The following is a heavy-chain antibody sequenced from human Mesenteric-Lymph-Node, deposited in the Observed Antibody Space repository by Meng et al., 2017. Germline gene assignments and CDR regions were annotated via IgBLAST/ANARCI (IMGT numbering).Heavy chain of an antibody. CDR1: GFTFSSYA. Sequence: GESLKISCAASGFTFSSYAMHWVRQAPGKGLEWVAVISYDGSNKYYADSVKGRFTISRDNVKNMLYLQMNSLRAEDTAVYYCARGIGVAVAGNMDYWGQGTLVTVSS. V-gene: IGHV3-30*04. J-gene: IGHJ4*02. CDR3: ARGIGVAVAGNMDY. CDR2: ISYDGSNK. D-gene: IGHD6-19*01.